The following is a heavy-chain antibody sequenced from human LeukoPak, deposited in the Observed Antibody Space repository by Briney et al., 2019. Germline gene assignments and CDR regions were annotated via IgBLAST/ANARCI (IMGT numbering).Heavy chain of an antibody. CDR1: GYTFTSYG. CDR3: ASGGEYYDSSGYYHFVPDALDI. V-gene: IGHV1-18*01. J-gene: IGHJ3*02. D-gene: IGHD3-22*01. Sequence: ASVKVSCKASGYTFTSYGISWVRQAPGQGLEWMGWISAYNGNTNYAQKLQGRVTMTTDTSTSTAYMELRSLRSDDTAVYYCASGGEYYDSSGYYHFVPDALDIWGQGTMVTVSS. CDR2: ISAYNGNT.